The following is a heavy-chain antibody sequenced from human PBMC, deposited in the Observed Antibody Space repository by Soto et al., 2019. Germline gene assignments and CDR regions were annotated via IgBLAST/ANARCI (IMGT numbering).Heavy chain of an antibody. Sequence: ASETLSLTCTVSGGSISNFYWSWIRQPPGKGLEWIGYISYSGNTNYNPSLKSRVSISVDTSKNQLSLNLTSVTAADTAVYYWARGVPNYYDSSVYLNWFDTWGQGSLGTVSS. V-gene: IGHV4-59*01. CDR1: GGSISNFY. CDR3: ARGVPNYYDSSVYLNWFDT. CDR2: ISYSGNT. J-gene: IGHJ5*02. D-gene: IGHD3-22*01.